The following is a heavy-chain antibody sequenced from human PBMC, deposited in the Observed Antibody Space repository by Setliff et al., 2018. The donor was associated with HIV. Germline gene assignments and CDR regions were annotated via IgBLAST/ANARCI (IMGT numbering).Heavy chain of an antibody. CDR1: GYTFINYD. CDR2: ISVGNGDS. J-gene: IGHJ4*02. CDR3: VSPMFYDGTVV. Sequence: ASVKVSCKASGYTFINYDIHWGRQAPGQRPEWMGRISVGNGDSKYSRASQDRVSITKDTSAHTAYMELTRLRSEDTAVYYCVSPMFYDGTVVWGQGTLVTVSS. V-gene: IGHV1-3*03. D-gene: IGHD1-1*01.